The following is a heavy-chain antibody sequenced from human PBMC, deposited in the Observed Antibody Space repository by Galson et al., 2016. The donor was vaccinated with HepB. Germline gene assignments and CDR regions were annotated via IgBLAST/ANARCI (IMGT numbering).Heavy chain of an antibody. D-gene: IGHD6-19*01. V-gene: IGHV4-34*01. J-gene: IGHJ3*02. CDR1: GGPLSSYY. CDR2: INHSGST. CDR3: AKEAGSSSGWYCVRAFDI. Sequence: ETLSLTCAVYGGPLSSYYWSWIRQPPGKGLEWIGEINHSGSTNYNPSLKSRLTISVDTSRNQFSLRLTSVTAEDTAVYYCAKEAGSSSGWYCVRAFDIWGQGTMVTVTS.